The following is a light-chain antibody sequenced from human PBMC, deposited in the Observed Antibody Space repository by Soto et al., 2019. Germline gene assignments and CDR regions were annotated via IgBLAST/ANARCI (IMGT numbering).Light chain of an antibody. CDR3: QQYGSSPQT. V-gene: IGKV3-20*01. CDR2: GAS. J-gene: IGKJ2*01. CDR1: QSVSSSY. Sequence: EIVLTQSPGTLSLSPGERATLSCRASQSVSSSYLAWYQQKPGQAPRLLIYGASSRATGIPDRFSGSGSGTDFTLTISRPEPEDFAVYYCQQYGSSPQTFGQGT.